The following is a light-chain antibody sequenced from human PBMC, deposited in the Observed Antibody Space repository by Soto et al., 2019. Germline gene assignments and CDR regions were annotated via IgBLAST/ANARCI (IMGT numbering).Light chain of an antibody. CDR1: QSVRSY. CDR3: QQYNNWPYT. J-gene: IGKJ2*01. Sequence: EIVMTQSPATLSVSPGDRATLSCRASQSVRSYLASYQQKPGQSPRLLISGASTRATGFPARFSGSGSGTEFTLTISNLQSEDFAVYYCQQYNNWPYTFGQGTKLEIK. V-gene: IGKV3-15*01. CDR2: GAS.